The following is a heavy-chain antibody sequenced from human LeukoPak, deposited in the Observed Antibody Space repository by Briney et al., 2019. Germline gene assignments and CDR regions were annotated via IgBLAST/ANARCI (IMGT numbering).Heavy chain of an antibody. J-gene: IGHJ4*02. Sequence: GGSLRLSCAASGFTFGTYLMHWVRQAPGKGLEWVSAISGSGGSTYYADSVKGRLTISRDNSKNTLYLQMNSLRAEDTAVYYCAKAGPLLNDYGDYVEYFDYWGQGTLVTVSS. V-gene: IGHV3-23*01. CDR3: AKAGPLLNDYGDYVEYFDY. CDR2: ISGSGGST. D-gene: IGHD4-17*01. CDR1: GFTFGTYL.